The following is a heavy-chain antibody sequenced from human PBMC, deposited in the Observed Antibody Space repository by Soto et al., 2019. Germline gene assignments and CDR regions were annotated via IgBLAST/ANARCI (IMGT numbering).Heavy chain of an antibody. D-gene: IGHD6-19*01. CDR2: IYHIRSP. V-gene: IGHV4-31*03. CDR1: GRPVSSGGYY. Sequence: QVQLQESGPGLVKPSQTLALTCTVSGRPVSSGGYYWTWIRQLPGKGLEWIGYIYHIRSPSYNPSLKSRLSMSLDTSKNQCSLNLTSVTAADTAIYYCVRDRALDSSGHWFDSWVQGTQVTVSS. CDR3: VRDRALDSSGHWFDS. J-gene: IGHJ5*01.